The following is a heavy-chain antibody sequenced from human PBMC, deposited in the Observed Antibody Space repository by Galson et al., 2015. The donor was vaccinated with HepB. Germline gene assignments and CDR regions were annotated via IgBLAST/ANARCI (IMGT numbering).Heavy chain of an antibody. CDR2: ISGGGGST. CDR3: ARGGYSTHFDY. CDR1: GLTFSSYA. V-gene: IGHV3-23*01. Sequence: SLRLSCAASGLTFSSYALNWVRQAPGKGLEWVSTISGGGGSTYYADSVKGRFTISRDNSKNTLYLQMNSLRAEDTALYYCARGGYSTHFDYWGQGTLVTVSS. D-gene: IGHD1-26*01. J-gene: IGHJ4*02.